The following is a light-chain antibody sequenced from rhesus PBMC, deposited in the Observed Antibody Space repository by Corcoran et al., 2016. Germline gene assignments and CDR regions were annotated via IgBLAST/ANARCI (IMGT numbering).Light chain of an antibody. CDR1: QSANSF. CDR2: EAS. CDR3: QQESNWPRT. J-gene: IGKJ4*01. Sequence: EIVMTQSPATLSLSPGERAALSCRASQSANSFLAWYQPKPGHLPQLLIYEASNRATGIPNRFSGRGAGTDVTLTISSLEPGDVGVYYCQQESNWPRTFGGGTKVEIK. V-gene: IGKV3-35*01.